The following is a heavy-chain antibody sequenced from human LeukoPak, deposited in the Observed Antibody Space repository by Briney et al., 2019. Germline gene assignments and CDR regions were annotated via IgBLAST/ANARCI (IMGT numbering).Heavy chain of an antibody. D-gene: IGHD2-21*01. CDR3: GRRFCNSCPLDF. Sequence: GGSLRLSCVGSGFNVTTNNMYWVRQAPGKGLECVSAFHAGGGPDYADSVRDRFTISRDNSKNTLYLQVNSLRAEDTAVYFCGRRFCNSCPLDFWGQGTLVTVSS. J-gene: IGHJ4*02. V-gene: IGHV3-66*04. CDR2: FHAGGGP. CDR1: GFNVTTNN.